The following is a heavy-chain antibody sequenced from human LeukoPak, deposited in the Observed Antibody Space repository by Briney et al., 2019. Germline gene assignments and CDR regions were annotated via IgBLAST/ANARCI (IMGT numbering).Heavy chain of an antibody. Sequence: GRSLRLSCVASGFSFSSYAMHWVRQAPGKGLEWVAVISYDGNNKFYADSVKGRFTISRDNSQNTLYVQMNSLRAEDTAVYYCARGGRGYYDSSGYYPLWGQGTLVTVSS. V-gene: IGHV3-30-3*01. CDR1: GFSFSSYA. CDR3: ARGGRGYYDSSGYYPL. J-gene: IGHJ4*02. D-gene: IGHD3-22*01. CDR2: ISYDGNNK.